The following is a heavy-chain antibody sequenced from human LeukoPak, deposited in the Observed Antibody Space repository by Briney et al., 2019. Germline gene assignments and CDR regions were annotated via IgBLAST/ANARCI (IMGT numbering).Heavy chain of an antibody. J-gene: IGHJ4*02. CDR1: GFTFSSYA. CDR3: AKLSITMVRGVIGPFDY. CDR2: ISYDGSNK. V-gene: IGHV3-30*04. Sequence: PGGSLRLSCAASGFTFSSYAMHWVRQAPGKGLEWVAVISYDGSNKYYADSVKGRFTISRDNSKNTLYLQMNGLRAEDTAVYYCAKLSITMVRGVIGPFDYWGQGTLVTVSS. D-gene: IGHD3-10*01.